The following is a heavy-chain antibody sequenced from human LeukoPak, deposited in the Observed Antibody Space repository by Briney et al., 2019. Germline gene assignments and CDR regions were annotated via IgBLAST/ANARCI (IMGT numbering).Heavy chain of an antibody. D-gene: IGHD4-11*01. CDR2: IYYSGST. CDR3: ARVEGSNFYNYGMDV. V-gene: IGHV4-31*03. Sequence: SETLSLTCTVSGGSISSGGYYWSWIRQHPGKGLEWIGYIYYSGSTYYNPSLKSRVTISVDTSKNQFSLKLSSVTAADTATYYCARVEGSNFYNYGMDVWGQGTTVIVSS. CDR1: GGSISSGGYY. J-gene: IGHJ6*02.